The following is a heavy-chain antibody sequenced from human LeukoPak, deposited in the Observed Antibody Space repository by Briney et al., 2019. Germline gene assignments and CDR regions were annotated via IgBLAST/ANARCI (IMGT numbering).Heavy chain of an antibody. Sequence: GGSLRLSCAASGFTFSSYAMSWVRQAPGKGLEWVSAISGSGDSTYYADSVKGRFTISRDNSKNTLYLQMNTLRAGDTAVYYCAKLPYDFWSGSYNWFDPWGQGTLVTVSS. D-gene: IGHD3-3*01. V-gene: IGHV3-23*01. CDR3: AKLPYDFWSGSYNWFDP. CDR1: GFTFSSYA. CDR2: ISGSGDST. J-gene: IGHJ5*02.